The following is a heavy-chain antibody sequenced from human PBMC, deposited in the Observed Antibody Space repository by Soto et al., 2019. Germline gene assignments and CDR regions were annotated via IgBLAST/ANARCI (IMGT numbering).Heavy chain of an antibody. V-gene: IGHV3-30*18. D-gene: IGHD6-6*01. J-gene: IGHJ4*02. Sequence: GGSLRLSCEGSGFTFSNYAMHWVRQAPGKGLEWVGFISHDGNNKYYGDSMKGRFTISRDNSKSTLYLQMNSLRGEDTAVYYCAKALVLFEYSSLPTLFDSCGQGTLVPGSS. CDR3: AKALVLFEYSSLPTLFDS. CDR2: ISHDGNNK. CDR1: GFTFSNYA.